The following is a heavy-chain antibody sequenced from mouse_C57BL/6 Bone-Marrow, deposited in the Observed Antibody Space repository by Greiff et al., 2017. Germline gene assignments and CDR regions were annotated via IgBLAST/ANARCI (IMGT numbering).Heavy chain of an antibody. CDR2: INPSTGGT. CDR1: GYSFTGYY. V-gene: IGHV1-42*01. D-gene: IGHD4-1*01. J-gene: IGHJ2*01. CDR3: AVGPFDY. Sequence: VQLQQSGPELVKPGASVKISCKASGYSFTGYYMNWVKQSPEKSLEWIGEINPSTGGTTYNQKFKAKATLTVDTSSSTAYMQLKSLTSEDSAVYYCAVGPFDYWGQGTTLTVSA.